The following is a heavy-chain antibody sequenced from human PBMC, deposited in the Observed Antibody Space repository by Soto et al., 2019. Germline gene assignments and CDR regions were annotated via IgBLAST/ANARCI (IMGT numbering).Heavy chain of an antibody. Sequence: QVQLVESGGGVVQPGRSLRLSCAASGFTFSDYGMHWVRQSPGKGLEWVAVIGDDGTAKVYTDSVKGRFIMSRDNSKNTLYMQMDSLREEDTAVYYCAKEATHGRWYLDLWGRGTLVTVSS. CDR1: GFTFSDYG. CDR2: IGDDGTAK. V-gene: IGHV3-30*18. CDR3: AKEATHGRWYLDL. J-gene: IGHJ2*01.